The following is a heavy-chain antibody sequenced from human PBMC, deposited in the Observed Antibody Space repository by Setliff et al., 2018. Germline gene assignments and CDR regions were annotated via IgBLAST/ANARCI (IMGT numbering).Heavy chain of an antibody. CDR3: ARGWAGHCSGGSCGEWFDP. CDR2: INPNSGGT. J-gene: IGHJ5*02. V-gene: IGHV1-2*04. D-gene: IGHD2-15*01. CDR1: GYTFTGYY. Sequence: ASVKVSCKASGYTFTGYYMHWVRQAPGQGLEWMGWINPNSGGTNYAQKFQGWVTMTRDTSISTAYMELSRLRSEDTAVYYCARGWAGHCSGGSCGEWFDPWGQGTLVTVSS.